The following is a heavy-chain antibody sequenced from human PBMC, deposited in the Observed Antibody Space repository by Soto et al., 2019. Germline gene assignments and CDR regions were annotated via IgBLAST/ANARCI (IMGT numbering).Heavy chain of an antibody. V-gene: IGHV3-9*01. Sequence: PXGCLRLSCAASGFTFDDYALDWVRQAPGSGLEWVAGINWNGKTLGYAHSLKGRFAISRDNATNCLFLDLNSLTVEDTALYYCAKDIVPGIYSGNFYNWGPGTLVTVSS. D-gene: IGHD1-7*01. CDR2: INWNGKTL. CDR1: GFTFDDYA. J-gene: IGHJ4*02. CDR3: AKDIVPGIYSGNFYN.